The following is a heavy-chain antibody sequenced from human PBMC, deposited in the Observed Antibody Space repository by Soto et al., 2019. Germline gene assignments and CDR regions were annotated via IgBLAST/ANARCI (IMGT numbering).Heavy chain of an antibody. V-gene: IGHV1-2*02. Sequence: ASVKVSCKASGYTFTGYYIHWVRQAPGQGLEWMGWINPNSGGTNYAQKFQGRVTMTRDTSISTAYMELSRLRSDDTAVYYCARSRITIFGVMGPDGFDIWGQGTMVT. J-gene: IGHJ3*02. CDR3: ARSRITIFGVMGPDGFDI. CDR2: INPNSGGT. D-gene: IGHD3-3*01. CDR1: GYTFTGYY.